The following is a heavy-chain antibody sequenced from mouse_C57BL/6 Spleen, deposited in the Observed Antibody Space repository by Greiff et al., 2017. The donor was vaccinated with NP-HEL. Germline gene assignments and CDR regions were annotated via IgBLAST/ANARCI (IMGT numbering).Heavy chain of an antibody. J-gene: IGHJ3*01. CDR2: IDPETGGT. CDR1: GYTFTDYE. Sequence: QVQLKQSGAELVRPGASVTLSCKASGYTFTDYEMHWVKQTPVHGLEWIGAIDPETGGTAYNQKFKGKAILTADKSSSTAYMELRSLTSEDSAVYYCTRKSTGTGFAYWGQGTLVTVSA. CDR3: TRKSTGTGFAY. V-gene: IGHV1-15*01. D-gene: IGHD4-1*01.